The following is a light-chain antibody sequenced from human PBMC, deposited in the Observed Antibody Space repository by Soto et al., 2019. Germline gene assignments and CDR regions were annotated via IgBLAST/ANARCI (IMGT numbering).Light chain of an antibody. J-gene: IGLJ1*01. Sequence: QSALTQPHSVSGSPGQSVAISCSGTSSDVGGYNYVSWYQQHPGKAPKLIIFDVNKRPSGVPDRFSGSKSGSTASLTISGLQAEDEADYYCCSSGGSFYVVGTGTKVTVL. CDR2: DVN. CDR1: SSDVGGYNY. V-gene: IGLV2-11*01. CDR3: CSSGGSFYV.